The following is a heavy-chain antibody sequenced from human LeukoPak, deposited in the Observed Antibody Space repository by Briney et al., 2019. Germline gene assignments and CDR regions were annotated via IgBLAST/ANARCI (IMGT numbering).Heavy chain of an antibody. Sequence: PSETLSLTCAVYGGSFSGYYWSWIRQPPGKGLEWIGEINHSGSTNYNPSPKSRVTISVDTSKNQFSLKLSSVTAADTAVYYCARGVSSYDILTGYQFDYWGQGTLVTVSS. J-gene: IGHJ4*02. CDR3: ARGVSSYDILTGYQFDY. D-gene: IGHD3-9*01. CDR2: INHSGST. CDR1: GGSFSGYY. V-gene: IGHV4-34*01.